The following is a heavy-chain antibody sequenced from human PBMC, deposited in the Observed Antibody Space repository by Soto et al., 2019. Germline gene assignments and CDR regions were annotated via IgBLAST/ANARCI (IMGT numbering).Heavy chain of an antibody. Sequence: QVQLVESGEGVVQPGRSLRLSCAASGFTFSSYGMHWVRQAPGKGLEWVAVISYDGSNKYYADSVKGRFTISRDNSKNTLYLQMNSLRAEDTAVYYCAKDQDIAAAGYFDYWGQGTLVTVSS. CDR3: AKDQDIAAAGYFDY. CDR2: ISYDGSNK. D-gene: IGHD6-13*01. J-gene: IGHJ4*02. V-gene: IGHV3-30*18. CDR1: GFTFSSYG.